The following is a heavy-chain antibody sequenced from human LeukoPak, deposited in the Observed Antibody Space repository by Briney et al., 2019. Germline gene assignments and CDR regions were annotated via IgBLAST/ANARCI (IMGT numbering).Heavy chain of an antibody. CDR2: ISSSSSYI. V-gene: IGHV3-21*01. CDR3: ARGSGQYSSGWYYFDY. J-gene: IGHJ4*02. Sequence: GGSLRLSCAASGFTFSSYSMHWVRQAPGKGLEWVSSISSSSSYIYHADSVKGRFTISRDNAKNSLYLQMNSLRAEDTAVYYCARGSGQYSSGWYYFDYWGQGTLVTVSS. CDR1: GFTFSSYS. D-gene: IGHD6-19*01.